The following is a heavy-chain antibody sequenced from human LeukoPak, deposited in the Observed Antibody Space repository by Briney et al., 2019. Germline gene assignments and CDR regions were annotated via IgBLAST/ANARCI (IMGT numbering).Heavy chain of an antibody. J-gene: IGHJ6*02. CDR3: TTPKEILWFGLDV. D-gene: IGHD3-10*01. CDR2: IKSKTDGGTT. V-gene: IGHV3-15*01. Sequence: GGSLRLSCAASGFTFRNAWMSWVRKAPGRGLEGVGRIKSKTDGGTTDYAAPVKGRFTISRDDSKNTLYLQMNSLKTEDTAVYYCTTPKEILWFGLDVWGQGTTVTVSS. CDR1: GFTFRNAW.